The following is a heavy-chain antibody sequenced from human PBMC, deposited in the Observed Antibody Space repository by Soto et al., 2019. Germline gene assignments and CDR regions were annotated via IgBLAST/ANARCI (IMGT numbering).Heavy chain of an antibody. V-gene: IGHV3-13*04. J-gene: IGHJ6*01. CDR3: ARGLTLWIGDRFGMDV. Sequence: EVQLVESGGGLVQPGGSLRLSCAASGFTFSTYDMHWVRQATGKGLEWVSAIGTAGDTYYPGSVQGRFTISRENAKNSLYLQMNSLRAGDTAVYYCARGLTLWIGDRFGMDVWRQGTTVTVSS. CDR1: GFTFSTYD. D-gene: IGHD3-10*01. CDR2: IGTAGDT.